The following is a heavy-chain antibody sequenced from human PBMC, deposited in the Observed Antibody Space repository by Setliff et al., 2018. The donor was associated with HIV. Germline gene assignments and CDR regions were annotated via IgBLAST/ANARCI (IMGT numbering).Heavy chain of an antibody. D-gene: IGHD3-10*01. Sequence: PSETLSLTCTVSGGFISTGGYSWSWIRQPPGKGLEWIGYIYHSGNTYYNPSLKSRVSISVDRSKNHFSPRLSSVTAADTAVYYCARGDYGGNVGFFEKWGQGTLVTVSS. J-gene: IGHJ1*01. CDR2: IYHSGNT. V-gene: IGHV4-30-2*01. CDR1: GGFISTGGYS. CDR3: ARGDYGGNVGFFEK.